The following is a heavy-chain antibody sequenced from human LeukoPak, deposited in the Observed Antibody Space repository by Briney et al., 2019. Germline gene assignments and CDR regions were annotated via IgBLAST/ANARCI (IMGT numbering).Heavy chain of an antibody. CDR1: GYTFTSYD. CDR2: MNPNSGNT. J-gene: IGHJ4*02. Sequence: ASVKVSCKASGYTFTSYDINWVRQATGQGLEWMGWMNPNSGNTGYAQKFQGRVTMTRNTSISTAYMELSSLRSEDTAVYYCARAGWQLVPYYFDYWGQGTLVTVSS. D-gene: IGHD6-6*01. CDR3: ARAGWQLVPYYFDY. V-gene: IGHV1-8*01.